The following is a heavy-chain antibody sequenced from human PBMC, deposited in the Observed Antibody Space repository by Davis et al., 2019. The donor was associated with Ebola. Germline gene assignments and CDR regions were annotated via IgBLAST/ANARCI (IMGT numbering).Heavy chain of an antibody. CDR3: ASGLDY. Sequence: GESLKISCAASGFIFSNYGFHWVRQAPGKGLEWVAGMSYDGSNKYYADSVKGRFTISRDNAKNSLYLQMDGLRVEDTAVYYCASGLDYWGQGSLVTVSS. V-gene: IGHV3-30*03. J-gene: IGHJ4*02. CDR1: GFIFSNYG. CDR2: MSYDGSNK.